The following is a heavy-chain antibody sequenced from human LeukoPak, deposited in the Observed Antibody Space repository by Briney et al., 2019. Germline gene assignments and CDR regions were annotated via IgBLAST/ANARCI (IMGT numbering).Heavy chain of an antibody. J-gene: IGHJ3*02. V-gene: IGHV3-9*01. D-gene: IGHD3-22*01. CDR3: AKVGYYDSSGYYYLDAFDI. CDR1: GFTFSRYT. CDR2: ISWNSGSI. Sequence: PGGSLRLSCAASGFTFSRYTMNWVRQAPGKGLEWVSGISWNSGSIGYADSVKGRFTISRDNAKNSLYLQMNSLRAEDTALYYCAKVGYYDSSGYYYLDAFDIWGQGTMVTVSS.